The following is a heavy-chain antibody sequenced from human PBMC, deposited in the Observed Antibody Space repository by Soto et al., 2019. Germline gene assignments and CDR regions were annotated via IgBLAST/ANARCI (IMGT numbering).Heavy chain of an antibody. V-gene: IGHV3-48*01. D-gene: IGHD6-13*01. CDR1: GFTFSSYS. J-gene: IGHJ3*02. CDR2: ISSSSSTI. Sequence: GSLRLSCAASGFTFSSYSMNWVRQAPGKGLEWVSYISSSSSTIYYADSVKGRFTISRDNAKNSLYLQMNSLRAEDTAVYYCARAQSSSWYGAFDIWGQGTMVTVSS. CDR3: ARAQSSSWYGAFDI.